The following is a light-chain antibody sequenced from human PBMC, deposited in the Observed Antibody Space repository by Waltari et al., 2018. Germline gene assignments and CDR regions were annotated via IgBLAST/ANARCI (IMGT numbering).Light chain of an antibody. J-gene: IGLJ2*01. CDR1: SSDFGSYNL. V-gene: IGLV2-23*02. CDR2: EVT. CDR3: CSYAGSGTLDVV. Sequence: QSALTQPASVSGSPGQSITIPCTRASSDFGSYNLVSWYQQHPGKAPKVMIYEVTKRPSGVSDRFSGSRSGNTASLTISGLQPEDEADYYCCSYAGSGTLDVVFGGGTKLTVL.